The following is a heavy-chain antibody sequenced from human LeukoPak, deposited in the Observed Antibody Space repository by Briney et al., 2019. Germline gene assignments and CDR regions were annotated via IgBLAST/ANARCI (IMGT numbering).Heavy chain of an antibody. D-gene: IGHD3-22*01. CDR2: IYYSGST. Sequence: SGTLSLTCTVSGGSISSYYWSWIRQPPGKGLEWIGYIYYSGSTNYNPSLKSRVTISLDTSRNQFSLKLTSVTAADTAVYYCVGAKQWLSFDIWDQGTMVTVSS. J-gene: IGHJ3*02. CDR3: VGAKQWLSFDI. CDR1: GGSISSYY. V-gene: IGHV4-59*08.